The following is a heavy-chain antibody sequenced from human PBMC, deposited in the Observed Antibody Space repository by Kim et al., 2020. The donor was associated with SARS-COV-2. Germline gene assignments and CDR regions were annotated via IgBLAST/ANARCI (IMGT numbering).Heavy chain of an antibody. V-gene: IGHV4-39*01. D-gene: IGHD3-16*02. CDR3: ARQALRELSYLDY. CDR1: GGSISSSSYY. CDR2: IYHSGST. J-gene: IGHJ4*02. Sequence: SETLSLTCTASGGSISSSSYYWGWIRQPPGKGLEWMGSIYHSGSTYYNPSLKSRVTISVDTSKNQFSLKLSSVTAADTAVYYCARQALRELSYLDYWGQG.